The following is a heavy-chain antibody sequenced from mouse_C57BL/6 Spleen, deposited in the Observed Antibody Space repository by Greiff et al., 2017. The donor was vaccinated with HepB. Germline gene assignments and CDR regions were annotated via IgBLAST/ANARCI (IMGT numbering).Heavy chain of an antibody. CDR2: ISDGGSYT. J-gene: IGHJ1*03. CDR3: ARGSNYYWYFDV. V-gene: IGHV5-4*03. CDR1: GFTFSSYA. D-gene: IGHD2-5*01. Sequence: EVMLVESGGGLVKPGGSLKLSCAASGFTFSSYAMSWVRQTPEKRLEWVATISDGGSYTYYPANVKGRFTISRDNAKNNLYLQMSHLKSEDTAMYYCARGSNYYWYFDVWGTGTTVTVSS.